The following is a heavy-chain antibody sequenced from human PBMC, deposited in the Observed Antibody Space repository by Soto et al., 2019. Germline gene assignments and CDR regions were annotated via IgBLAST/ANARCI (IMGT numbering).Heavy chain of an antibody. CDR2: INPNGGST. J-gene: IGHJ4*02. V-gene: IGHV1-46*01. CDR3: ARDLLAANY. Sequence: QVQLVQSGAEVKKSGASVKLSCKASGYTFTSSYVHWVRQAPGQGLEWMAIINPNGGSTNYAQEFQGRVTVTRDTSTSTVFMELSSLQSDDTAVYYCARDLLAANYWGQGTLVTVSS. CDR1: GYTFTSSY. D-gene: IGHD2-2*01.